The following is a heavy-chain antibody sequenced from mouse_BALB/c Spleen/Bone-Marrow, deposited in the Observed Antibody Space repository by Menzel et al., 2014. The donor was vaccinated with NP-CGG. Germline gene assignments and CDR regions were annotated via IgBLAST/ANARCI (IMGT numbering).Heavy chain of an antibody. Sequence: DAKLVESGGGLVQPGGSLKLSCAASGFTFSSYTVSWVRQTPEKRLEGVAYISNGGGSTYYPDTVKGRFTISRDNAKNTLYLQMSSLKSEDTAMYYCARLITTYSDYWGQGTTLTVSS. D-gene: IGHD1-1*01. CDR1: GFTFSSYT. V-gene: IGHV5-12-2*01. J-gene: IGHJ2*01. CDR2: ISNGGGST. CDR3: ARLITTYSDY.